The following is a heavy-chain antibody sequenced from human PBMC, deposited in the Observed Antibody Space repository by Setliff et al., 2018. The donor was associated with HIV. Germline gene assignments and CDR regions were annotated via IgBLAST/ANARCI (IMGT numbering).Heavy chain of an antibody. CDR2: ISHSGNT. J-gene: IGHJ2*01. CDR1: GDSINTHY. V-gene: IGHV4-59*08. D-gene: IGHD3-22*01. CDR3: ARGTLWSSGYYLYWYLDL. Sequence: SETLSLTCTVSGDSINTHYWSWIRQPPGKGLEWIGCISHSGNTNFNPSLNSRVTISLDTSKNQFSLKLSSVTAADTAVYYCARGTLWSSGYYLYWYLDLWGRGTLVTVSS.